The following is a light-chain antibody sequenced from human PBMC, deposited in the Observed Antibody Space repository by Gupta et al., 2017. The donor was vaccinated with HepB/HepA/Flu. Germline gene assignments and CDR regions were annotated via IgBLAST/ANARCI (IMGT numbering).Light chain of an antibody. CDR2: AAS. CDR3: QQGYSNFPR. Sequence: DIQMTPSPSSLSASVGDRVTITCRASQSISSYLNWYQQKPGKAPKLLIYAASSLQSGVPSRFSGSGSGTEFTLTISSLKPEDFATYYCQQGYSNFPRFGQGTXLEIK. J-gene: IGKJ1*01. CDR1: QSISSY. V-gene: IGKV1-39*01.